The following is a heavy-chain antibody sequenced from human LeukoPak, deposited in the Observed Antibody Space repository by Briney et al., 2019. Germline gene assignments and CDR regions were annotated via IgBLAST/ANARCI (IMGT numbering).Heavy chain of an antibody. J-gene: IGHJ4*02. CDR1: GYTFTSYD. V-gene: IGHV1-8*01. Sequence: ASVKVSCKASGYTFTSYDINWVRQATGQGLEWMGWMNPNSGNTGYTQKFQGRVTMTRNTSISTAYMELSSLRSEDTAVYYCARGLGQSSGYYSWGQGTLVTVSS. CDR2: MNPNSGNT. D-gene: IGHD3-22*01. CDR3: ARGLGQSSGYYS.